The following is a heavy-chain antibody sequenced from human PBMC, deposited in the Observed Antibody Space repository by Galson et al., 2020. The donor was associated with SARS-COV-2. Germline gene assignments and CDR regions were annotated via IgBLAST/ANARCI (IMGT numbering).Heavy chain of an antibody. J-gene: IGHJ4*02. CDR1: GFTFSSYS. D-gene: IGHD3-22*01. CDR3: ARVQYYYDSSGYYGAYLFDY. Sequence: GGSLRLSCAASGFTFSSYSMNWVRQAPGKGLEWVSYISSSSSTIYYADSVKGRFTIYRDNAKNSLYLQMNSLRDEDTAVYYCARVQYYYDSSGYYGAYLFDYWGQGTLVTVSS. V-gene: IGHV3-48*02. CDR2: ISSSSSTI.